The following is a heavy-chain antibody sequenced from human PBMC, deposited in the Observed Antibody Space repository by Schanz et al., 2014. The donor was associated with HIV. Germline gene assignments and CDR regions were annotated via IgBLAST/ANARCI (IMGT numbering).Heavy chain of an antibody. D-gene: IGHD2-15*01. CDR1: GGIFSYHA. CDR3: ARGRSGYCSGGSCPYGRYYFDY. Sequence: QVQLVQSGAEVKKPGSSVKVSCKASGGIFSYHAINWVRQAPGQGLEWMGWINPNSGGTNYAQKFQGRVTMTRDTSISTAYMELSRLRSDDTAVYYCARGRSGYCSGGSCPYGRYYFDYWGQGTLVTVSS. V-gene: IGHV1-2*02. J-gene: IGHJ4*02. CDR2: INPNSGGT.